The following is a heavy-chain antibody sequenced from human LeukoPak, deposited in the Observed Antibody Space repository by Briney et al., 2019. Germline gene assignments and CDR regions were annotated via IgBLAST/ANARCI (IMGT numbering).Heavy chain of an antibody. CDR3: ARRCDSGGYRFWFDP. D-gene: IGHD3-16*02. CDR2: ISPHDSDT. V-gene: IGHV5-51*01. J-gene: IGHJ5*02. Sequence: GESLKISCKGTGYSFTNYWIGWVRQMPGKGLEWMGMISPHDSDTRYSPSFQGQVTISADKSITTAYLQWSSLKASDTAIHYCARRCDSGGYRFWFDPWGQGTLVTVSS. CDR1: GYSFTNYW.